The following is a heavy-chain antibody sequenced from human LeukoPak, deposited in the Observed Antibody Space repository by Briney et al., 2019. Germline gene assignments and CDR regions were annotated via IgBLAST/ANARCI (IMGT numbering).Heavy chain of an antibody. D-gene: IGHD2-21*02. CDR2: IFYSGNT. V-gene: IGHV4-61*01. CDR3: ARTHRLNWFDP. Sequence: SETLSLTSTVSGGSVSSNHYYWSWIRQPPGRGLEWIAYIFYSGNTNYNPSLKSRVTISVDTSKNQFSLKLSSVTAADTAVYYCARTHRLNWFDPWGQGTLVTVSS. J-gene: IGHJ5*02. CDR1: GGSVSSNHYY.